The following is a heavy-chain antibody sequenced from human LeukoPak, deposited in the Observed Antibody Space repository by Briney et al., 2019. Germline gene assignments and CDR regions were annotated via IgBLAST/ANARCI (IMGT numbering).Heavy chain of an antibody. CDR3: ARAAAAPSMQYYFDY. D-gene: IGHD6-13*01. CDR1: GGSISSGSYY. Sequence: PSETLSLTCTVSGGSISSGSYYWSWIRQPAGKGLEWIGRIYTSGSTNYNPSLKSRVTISVDTSKNQFSLKLSSVTAADTAVYYRARAAAAPSMQYYFDYWGQGTLVTVSS. CDR2: IYTSGST. J-gene: IGHJ4*02. V-gene: IGHV4-61*02.